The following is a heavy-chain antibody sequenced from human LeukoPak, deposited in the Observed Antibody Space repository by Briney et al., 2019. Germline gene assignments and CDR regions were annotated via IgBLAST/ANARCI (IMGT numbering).Heavy chain of an antibody. J-gene: IGHJ5*02. CDR1: GFTFSSYA. D-gene: IGHD1-26*01. CDR2: ISYDGSNK. V-gene: IGHV3-30*04. Sequence: GRSLRLSCAASGFTFSSYAMHWVRQAPGKGLEWVAVISYDGSNKYYADSVKGRFTISRDNSKNTLYLQMNSLRAEDTAVYYCARDKREGFDPWGQGTLVTVSS. CDR3: ARDKREGFDP.